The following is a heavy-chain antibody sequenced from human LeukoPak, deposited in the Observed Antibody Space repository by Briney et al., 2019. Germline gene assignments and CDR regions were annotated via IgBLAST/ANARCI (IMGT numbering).Heavy chain of an antibody. J-gene: IGHJ6*02. CDR1: GGSFSPYY. CDR3: AREKTVLHYYYGMDV. V-gene: IGHV4-4*07. Sequence: SETLSLTCNVSGGSFSPYYWSWVRQPAGKGLEWIGRIYASGSVSSSGSTNYNPSLKSRVTMSVDTSKKQFSLRLSSVTAADTAVYYCAREKTVLHYYYGMDVWGQGTTVTVSS. D-gene: IGHD4-17*01. CDR2: IYASGSVSSSGST.